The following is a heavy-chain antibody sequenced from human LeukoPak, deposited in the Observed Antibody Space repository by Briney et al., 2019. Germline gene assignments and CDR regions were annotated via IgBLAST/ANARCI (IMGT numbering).Heavy chain of an antibody. Sequence: SETLSLTCTVSGGSISGSSYYWGWIRLPPGKGLEWIGEINHSGSTNYNPSLKSRVTISVDTSKNQFSLKLSSVTAADTAVYYCAAVGGLRYFDWLLASRDAFDIWGQGTMVTVSS. D-gene: IGHD3-9*01. V-gene: IGHV4-39*07. CDR3: AAVGGLRYFDWLLASRDAFDI. CDR2: INHSGST. J-gene: IGHJ3*02. CDR1: GGSISGSSYY.